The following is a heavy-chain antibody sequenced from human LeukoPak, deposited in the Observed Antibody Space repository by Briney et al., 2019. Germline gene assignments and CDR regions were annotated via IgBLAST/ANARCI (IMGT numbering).Heavy chain of an antibody. CDR2: ISSSSSYI. V-gene: IGHV3-21*05. CDR1: GFTFSSYE. Sequence: GGSLRLSCAASGFTFSSYEMNWVRQAPGKGLEWVSYISSSSSYIYYADSVKGRFTISRDNAKNSLYLQMNSLRAEDTAVYYCARDAAAAGRGGFYYYYYMDVWGKGTTVTISS. J-gene: IGHJ6*03. D-gene: IGHD6-13*01. CDR3: ARDAAAAGRGGFYYYYYMDV.